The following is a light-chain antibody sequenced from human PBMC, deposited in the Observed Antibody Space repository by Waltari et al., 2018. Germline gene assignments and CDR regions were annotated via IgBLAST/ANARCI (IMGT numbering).Light chain of an antibody. CDR2: YVN. J-gene: IGLJ1*01. Sequence: QSALTQPASVSGSPGQSITISCTGTSSDVGGYPYVSWYQHHPGKAPKPMIHYVNKRPSGVSNRFSGSKSGNTASLTISELQAEDEADYYCSSYTSISTFYVFGTGTKVTVL. CDR1: SSDVGGYPY. V-gene: IGLV2-14*03. CDR3: SSYTSISTFYV.